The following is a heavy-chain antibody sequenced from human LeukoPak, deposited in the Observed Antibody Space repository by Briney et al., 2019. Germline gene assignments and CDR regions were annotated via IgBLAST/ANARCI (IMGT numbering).Heavy chain of an antibody. CDR1: GFTFSSYG. D-gene: IGHD6-19*01. V-gene: IGHV3-30*03. J-gene: IGHJ5*02. CDR3: ARGYSSGWTKDLRFDP. CDR2: ISYDGSNK. Sequence: PGGSLRLSCAASGFTFSSYGIHWVRQAPGKGLEWVAVISYDGSNKYYVDSVKGRFTISRDNSKNTLYLQMNSLRAEDTAVYYCARGYSSGWTKDLRFDPWGQGTLVTVSS.